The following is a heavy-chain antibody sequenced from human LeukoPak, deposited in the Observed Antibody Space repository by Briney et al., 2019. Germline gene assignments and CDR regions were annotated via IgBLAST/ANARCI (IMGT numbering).Heavy chain of an antibody. V-gene: IGHV4-30-4*01. CDR2: IYYSGST. J-gene: IGHJ6*02. D-gene: IGHD2-2*01. CDR3: ARGVPNYPYCSSTSCYRNYYYYYGMDV. CDR1: GGSISSGDYY. Sequence: SETLSLTCTVSGGSISSGDYYWSWIRQPPGKGLEWIGYIYYSGSTYYNPSLKSRVTISVDTSKNQFSLKLSSVTAADTAVYYCARGVPNYPYCSSTSCYRNYYYYYGMDVWGQGTTVTVSS.